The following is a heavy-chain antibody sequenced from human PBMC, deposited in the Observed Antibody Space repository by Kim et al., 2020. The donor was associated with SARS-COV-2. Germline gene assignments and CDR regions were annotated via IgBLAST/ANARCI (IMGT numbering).Heavy chain of an antibody. Sequence: ASVKVSCKTSGYTFSRNAMNWVRQAPGQGLEWMGWINMNTGNPTYVQGFTGRFVFSLDTSLSTTYLQINDLKAGDTAVYYCARDLDTAMAVFDYLGQGTL. CDR3: ARDLDTAMAVFDY. CDR1: GYTFSRNA. J-gene: IGHJ4*02. CDR2: INMNTGNP. V-gene: IGHV7-4-1*02. D-gene: IGHD5-18*01.